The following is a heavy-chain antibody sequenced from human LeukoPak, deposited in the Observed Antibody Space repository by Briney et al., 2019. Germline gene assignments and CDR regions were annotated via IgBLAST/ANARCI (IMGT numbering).Heavy chain of an antibody. CDR3: ARVRATGAHDY. V-gene: IGHV4-34*01. J-gene: IGHJ4*02. CDR1: GGSFSGYY. Sequence: PSETLSLTCAVYGGSFSGYYWSWIRQPPGKGLEWIGEINHSGRTNYNPSLKSRVTISVDTSKNQFSLKLSSVTAADTAVYYCARVRATGAHDYWGQGTLVTVSS. CDR2: INHSGRT. D-gene: IGHD7-27*01.